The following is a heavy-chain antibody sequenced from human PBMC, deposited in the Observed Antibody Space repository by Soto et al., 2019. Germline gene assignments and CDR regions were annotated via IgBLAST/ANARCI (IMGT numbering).Heavy chain of an antibody. CDR2: IYWDDDK. Sequence: QITLNESGPTVVRPTETLTLTCRFSGFSLTTSGVGVGWIRQSPGKAPEWLALIYWDDDKRYSASLKSRLTITKDNDKSQVVLTVSALEPTDTATYYCAHRVLRTVFGLVTTTAIYFDFWGQGTPVAVSS. CDR1: GFSLTTSGVG. CDR3: AHRVLRTVFGLVTTTAIYFDF. V-gene: IGHV2-5*02. D-gene: IGHD3-3*01. J-gene: IGHJ4*02.